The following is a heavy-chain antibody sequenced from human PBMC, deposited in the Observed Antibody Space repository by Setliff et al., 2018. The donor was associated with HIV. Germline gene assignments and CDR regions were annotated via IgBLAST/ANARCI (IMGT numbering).Heavy chain of an antibody. CDR3: AKDQAGWLQLRSRLED. CDR1: GFTFSTYA. Sequence: LRLSCAASGFTFSTYAMHWVRQAPGKGLEWVSVISYDGNNKYYADSVKGRFTISRDNSKNTLYLQMNSLRAEDTAVYYCAKDQAGWLQLRSRLEDWGQGALVTVSS. J-gene: IGHJ4*02. D-gene: IGHD5-12*01. CDR2: ISYDGNNK. V-gene: IGHV3-30-3*01.